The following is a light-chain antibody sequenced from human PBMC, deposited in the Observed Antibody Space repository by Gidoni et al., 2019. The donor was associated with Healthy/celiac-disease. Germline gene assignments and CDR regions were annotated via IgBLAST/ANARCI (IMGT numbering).Light chain of an antibody. CDR2: KAS. CDR3: QQYNSYPWT. Sequence: DIQITPSPSTLSASVGDRVTITCRASQSISSGLAWYQQNPGKAPKLLIYKASSLESGVPSRFSGSGSGTEFTLTISSLQPDDFATYYCQQYNSYPWTFGQGTKVEIK. J-gene: IGKJ1*01. CDR1: QSISSG. V-gene: IGKV1-5*03.